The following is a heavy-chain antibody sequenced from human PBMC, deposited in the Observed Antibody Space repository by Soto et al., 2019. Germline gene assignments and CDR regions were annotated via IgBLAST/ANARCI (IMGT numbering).Heavy chain of an antibody. D-gene: IGHD3-3*01. CDR2: ISSGSSFI. J-gene: IGHJ3*01. V-gene: IGHV3-21*01. CDR1: GFTISHYA. CDR3: AREGVPNYDYWSGDASDL. Sequence: EMQLVESGGALVKPGGSLRLSCAASGFTISHYAMNWVRQAPGKGLEWVSSISSGSSFISYADSVKGRFTISRDNANKSLHLEMNSLRAEDTALYYCAREGVPNYDYWSGDASDLWGHGTMVTVSS.